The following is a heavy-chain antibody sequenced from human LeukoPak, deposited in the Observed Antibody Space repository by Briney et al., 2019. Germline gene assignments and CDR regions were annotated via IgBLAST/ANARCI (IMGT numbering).Heavy chain of an antibody. CDR3: ASHYGP. D-gene: IGHD3-10*01. CDR2: IYYSGST. V-gene: IGHV4-39*01. Sequence: SKTLSLTCTVSGGSISGSSYYWGWIRQPPGKGLEWIGSIYYSGSTYYNPSLKSRVTISVDTSKNQFSLKLNSVTATDTAVYYCASHYGPWGQGTLVTVSS. J-gene: IGHJ4*02. CDR1: GGSISGSSYY.